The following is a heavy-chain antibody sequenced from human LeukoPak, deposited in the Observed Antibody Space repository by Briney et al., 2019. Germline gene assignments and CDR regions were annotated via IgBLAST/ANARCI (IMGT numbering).Heavy chain of an antibody. J-gene: IGHJ4*02. V-gene: IGHV3-21*01. CDR1: GFTFSSYA. Sequence: GGSLRLSCAASGFTFSSYAMSWVRQAPGKGLEWVSSISSSSTYIYYADSVKGRFTISRDSSENTLYLQMNSLRPEDTAVYYCAKDLGVGDILSGYYEGFFDYWGQGTLVTVSS. CDR3: AKDLGVGDILSGYYEGFFDY. CDR2: ISSSSTYI. D-gene: IGHD3-9*01.